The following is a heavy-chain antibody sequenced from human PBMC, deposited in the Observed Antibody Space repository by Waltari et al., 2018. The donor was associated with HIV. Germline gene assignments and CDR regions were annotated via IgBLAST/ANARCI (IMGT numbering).Heavy chain of an antibody. CDR1: RDVFTNFS. CDR2: ITPVFGTT. CDR3: AASPERLGFEAPLFFFDY. J-gene: IGHJ4*02. V-gene: IGHV1-69*13. Sequence: VQLVQSGAVLKKPGSSVRVSCKFSRDVFTNFSFNWLRQAPGQRPEWVAEITPVFGTTDYARKFRGRVTLSADKSASTIYMDLRSLSSGDTAVYYCAASPERLGFEAPLFFFDYWGQGTLITVSS. D-gene: IGHD5-12*01.